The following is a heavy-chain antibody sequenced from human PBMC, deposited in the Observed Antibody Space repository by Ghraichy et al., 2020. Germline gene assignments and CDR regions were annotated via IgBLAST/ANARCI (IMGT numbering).Heavy chain of an antibody. CDR2: VYYRGSA. Sequence: SETLSLTCSVSGASINDIPYYWGWIRQAPGKGLEWIGTVYYRGSAYYNPSLRSRVAISVDTSKNQFSLKLTSVSAADTAIYFCAIHGSRDYFDSYFDFWGLGTLVTVSS. D-gene: IGHD3-22*01. V-gene: IGHV4-39*01. J-gene: IGHJ4*02. CDR3: AIHGSRDYFDSYFDF. CDR1: GASINDIPYY.